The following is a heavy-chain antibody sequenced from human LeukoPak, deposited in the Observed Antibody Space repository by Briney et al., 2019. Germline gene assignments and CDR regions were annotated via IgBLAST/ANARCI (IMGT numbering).Heavy chain of an antibody. J-gene: IGHJ4*02. D-gene: IGHD1-26*01. Sequence: GGSLRLSCAASGFTFSTYGMSWVRQAPGKGLEWAAAITGSGGSTFYADSVKGRFTISRDNSKNTLYLQMNSLRAEDTAVYYCAREGYSGPYYFDYWGQGTLVTVSS. CDR2: ITGSGGST. V-gene: IGHV3-23*01. CDR3: AREGYSGPYYFDY. CDR1: GFTFSTYG.